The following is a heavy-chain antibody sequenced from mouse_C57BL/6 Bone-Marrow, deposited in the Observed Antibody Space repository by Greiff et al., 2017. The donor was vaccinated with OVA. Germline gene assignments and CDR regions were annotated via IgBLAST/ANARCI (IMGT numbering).Heavy chain of an antibody. CDR3: ARVITTVVATDAY. CDR1: GFTFSSYA. V-gene: IGHV5-4*03. D-gene: IGHD1-1*01. J-gene: IGHJ3*01. CDR2: ISDGGSYT. Sequence: EVKLVESGGGLVKPGGSLKLSCAASGFTFSSYAMSWVRQTPEKRLEWVATISDGGSYTYYPDNVKGRFTISRDNAKNNLYLQMSHLKSEDTAMYYCARVITTVVATDAYWGQGTLVTVSA.